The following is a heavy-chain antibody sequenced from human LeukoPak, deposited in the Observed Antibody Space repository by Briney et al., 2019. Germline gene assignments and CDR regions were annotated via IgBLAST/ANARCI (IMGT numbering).Heavy chain of an antibody. CDR2: INPNSDST. D-gene: IGHD6-19*01. Sequence: ASVKVSCKASGYTFTGYFMHWVRQAPGQGLEWMGWINPNSDSTNYAQKFQGRVTMTRDTSFSTAYMELSRLRSDDTAMYYCAREFLRKDDGSYGARVLDFWGQGALVTVSS. V-gene: IGHV1-2*02. CDR1: GYTFTGYF. CDR3: AREFLRKDDGSYGARVLDF. J-gene: IGHJ4*02.